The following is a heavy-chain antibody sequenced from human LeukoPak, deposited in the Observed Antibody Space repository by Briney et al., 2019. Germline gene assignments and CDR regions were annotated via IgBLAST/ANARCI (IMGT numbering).Heavy chain of an antibody. CDR2: INGEGVNI. CDR3: ARGRGSTYGLFDY. Sequence: GGCLRLSCAASGFTFSSHWMHWVRHAPGEGLGWVSRINGEGVNIYYADSVKGRFTISRDNAKNTLYLQMNSLRAEDTAVYYCARGRGSTYGLFDYWGQGTLVTVSS. D-gene: IGHD5-18*01. CDR1: GFTFSSHW. J-gene: IGHJ4*02. V-gene: IGHV3-74*01.